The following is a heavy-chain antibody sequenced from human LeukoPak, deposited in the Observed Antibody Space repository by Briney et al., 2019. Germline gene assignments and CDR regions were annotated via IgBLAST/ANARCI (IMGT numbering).Heavy chain of an antibody. Sequence: GGSLRLSCAASGFTVSSNYMSWVRQAPGKGLEWVSVIYSGGNTFHADSVKGRFTISRDSSKNTVHLQMNSLRVEDTAVYYCARTVAGAFDPWGQGTLVTVSS. CDR2: IYSGGNT. V-gene: IGHV3-66*01. D-gene: IGHD6-19*01. J-gene: IGHJ5*02. CDR1: GFTVSSNY. CDR3: ARTVAGAFDP.